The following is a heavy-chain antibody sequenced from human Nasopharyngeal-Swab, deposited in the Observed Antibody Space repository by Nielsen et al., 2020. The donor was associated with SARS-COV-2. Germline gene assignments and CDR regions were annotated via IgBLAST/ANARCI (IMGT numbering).Heavy chain of an antibody. D-gene: IGHD3-3*01. Sequence: SVKVSCKASGGTFSSYAISWVRQAPGQGLEWMGGIIPIFGTANYAQKFQGRVTITADESTSTAYMDLSSLRSEDTAVYYCARDGRARNYDFWSDYMDVWGKGTTVTVSS. V-gene: IGHV1-69*13. J-gene: IGHJ6*03. CDR1: GGTFSSYA. CDR3: ARDGRARNYDFWSDYMDV. CDR2: IIPIFGTA.